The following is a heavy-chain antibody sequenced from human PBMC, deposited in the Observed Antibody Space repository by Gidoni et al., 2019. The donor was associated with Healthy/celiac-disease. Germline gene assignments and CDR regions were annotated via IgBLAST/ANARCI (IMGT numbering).Heavy chain of an antibody. CDR2: ISGSGGST. D-gene: IGHD2-2*02. CDR1: GFTFSGYA. V-gene: IGHV3-23*01. CDR3: AKAPKAPAAIPDYYYGIDV. J-gene: IGHJ6*02. Sequence: EVHLLESGGGLVQPGGSLRLSCAASGFTFSGYAMSWVRQAPGKGLEWVSTISGSGGSTYYADSVKGRFTISRDNSKNTLYLQMNSLRAEDSAVYYCAKAPKAPAAIPDYYYGIDVWGQGTTVTVSS.